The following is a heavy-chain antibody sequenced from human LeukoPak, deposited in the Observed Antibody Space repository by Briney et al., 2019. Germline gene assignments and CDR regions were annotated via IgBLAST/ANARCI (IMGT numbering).Heavy chain of an antibody. D-gene: IGHD3-9*01. CDR3: AKDLDDILSGYWGMDV. CDR1: GFTFDNYA. J-gene: IGHJ6*02. CDR2: ISGTGSRI. Sequence: GSLRLSCAASGFTFDNYAMNWVRQGPGKGLEWVSTISGTGSRIYYADSVKGRFIISRDNSKNTVYLQMNSLRAEDTALYHCAKDLDDILSGYWGMDVWGQGTTVTVSS. V-gene: IGHV3-23*01.